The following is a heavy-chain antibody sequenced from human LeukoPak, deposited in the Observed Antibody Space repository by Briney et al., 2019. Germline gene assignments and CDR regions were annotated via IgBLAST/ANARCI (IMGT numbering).Heavy chain of an antibody. Sequence: PGGSLRLSCAASGFTFSSYGMHWARQAPGKGLEWVAFIRYDGSNKYYADSVKGRFTISRDNSKNTLYLQMNSLRAEDTAVYYCAKGVAYSSSSGFDYWGQGTLVTVSS. V-gene: IGHV3-30*02. D-gene: IGHD6-6*01. CDR1: GFTFSSYG. CDR2: IRYDGSNK. J-gene: IGHJ4*02. CDR3: AKGVAYSSSSGFDY.